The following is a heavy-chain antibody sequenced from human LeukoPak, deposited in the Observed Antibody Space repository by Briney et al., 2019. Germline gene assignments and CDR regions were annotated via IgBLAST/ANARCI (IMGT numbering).Heavy chain of an antibody. Sequence: ASVKVSCKASGYTFTGYYMHWVRQAPGQGLEWMGWMNPNSGNTGYAQKFQGRVTMTRNTSISTAYMELSSLRSEDTAVYYCARLKVIVRGVIITNWFDPWGQGTLVTVSS. J-gene: IGHJ5*02. CDR2: MNPNSGNT. CDR3: ARLKVIVRGVIITNWFDP. V-gene: IGHV1-8*02. D-gene: IGHD3-10*01. CDR1: GYTFTGYY.